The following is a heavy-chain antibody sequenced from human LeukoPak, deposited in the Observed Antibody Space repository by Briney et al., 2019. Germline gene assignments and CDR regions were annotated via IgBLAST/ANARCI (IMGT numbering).Heavy chain of an antibody. Sequence: GRSLRLSCAASGFTFRSYGMHWVRQAPGKGLEWVAVIWYDGSNKYYADSVKGRFTISRDNSKNTLYLQMNSLRAEDTAVYYCARDYYDSSGYYTNWGQGTLVTVSS. J-gene: IGHJ4*02. CDR2: IWYDGSNK. V-gene: IGHV3-33*01. CDR3: ARDYYDSSGYYTN. CDR1: GFTFRSYG. D-gene: IGHD3-22*01.